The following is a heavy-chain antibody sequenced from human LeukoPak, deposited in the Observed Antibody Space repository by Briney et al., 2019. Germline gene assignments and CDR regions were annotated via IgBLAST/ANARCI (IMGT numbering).Heavy chain of an antibody. CDR3: ARVGGMTTVNNAAFDV. V-gene: IGHV4-59*01. CDR2: IYHSGST. CDR1: GGSINSFY. Sequence: PSQTLSLTCTVSGGSINSFYGNWIRQPPGKEPEWVGYIYHSGSTNYNPSLKSRLTISLDTPKNQFSLKLTSVTAADTAIYYCARVGGMTTVNNAAFDVWGQGTMVTVSS. D-gene: IGHD4-11*01. J-gene: IGHJ3*01.